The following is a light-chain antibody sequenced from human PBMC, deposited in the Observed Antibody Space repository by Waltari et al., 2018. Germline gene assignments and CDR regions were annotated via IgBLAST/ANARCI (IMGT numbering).Light chain of an antibody. CDR2: WAS. Sequence: DIVMTQSPDFLAVSLGERATIHCKPSQSLFSTSNSKTYISWYQQKPGQPPKLLIYWASTRGSGVPDRFSGSGSGTDFTLTISSLQAEDVAVYYCHHYYIPPLTFGQGTRLEIK. CDR3: HHYYIPPLT. J-gene: IGKJ5*01. V-gene: IGKV4-1*01. CDR1: QSLFSTSNSKTY.